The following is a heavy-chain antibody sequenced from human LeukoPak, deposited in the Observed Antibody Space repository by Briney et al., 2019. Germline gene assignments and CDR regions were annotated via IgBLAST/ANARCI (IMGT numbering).Heavy chain of an antibody. CDR3: ARALLDDYGDYNFDY. CDR2: IWYDGSNK. Sequence: GRSLRLSCAASGFTFGSYGMHWVRQAPGKGLEWVAVIWYDGSNKYYADSVKGRFTISRDNSKNTLYLQMNSLRAEDTAVYYCARALLDDYGDYNFDYWGQGTLVTVSS. CDR1: GFTFGSYG. D-gene: IGHD4-17*01. J-gene: IGHJ4*02. V-gene: IGHV3-33*01.